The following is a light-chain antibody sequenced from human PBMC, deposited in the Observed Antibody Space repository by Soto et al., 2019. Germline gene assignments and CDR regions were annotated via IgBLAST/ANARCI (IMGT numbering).Light chain of an antibody. J-gene: IGLJ1*01. CDR3: SSYTSSSTSHYV. CDR2: EVS. CDR1: SSDVGGYNY. V-gene: IGLV2-14*01. Sequence: ALTQPASVSGSPGQSITISCTGTSSDVGGYNYVSWYQQHPGKAPKLMIYEVSNRPSGVSNRFSGSKSGNTASLTISGLQAEDEADYYCSSYTSSSTSHYVFGTGTKLTVL.